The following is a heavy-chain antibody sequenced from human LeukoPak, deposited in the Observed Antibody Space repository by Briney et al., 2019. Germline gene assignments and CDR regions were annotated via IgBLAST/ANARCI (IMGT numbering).Heavy chain of an antibody. D-gene: IGHD6-13*01. V-gene: IGHV3-21*01. CDR3: ARDRKSSSWYGATFDY. Sequence: PGGSLRLSCAASGFTFSSYSMNWVRQAPGKGLEWVSSISSSSSYIYYADSVKGRFTISRDNAKNSLYLQMNSLRAEDTAVYYCARDRKSSSWYGATFDYWGQGTLVTVSS. CDR1: GFTFSSYS. CDR2: ISSSSSYI. J-gene: IGHJ4*02.